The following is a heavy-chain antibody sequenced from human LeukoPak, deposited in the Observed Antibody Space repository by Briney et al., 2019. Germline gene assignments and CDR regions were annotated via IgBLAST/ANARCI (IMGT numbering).Heavy chain of an antibody. CDR3: AKDGYGDYVSDY. V-gene: IGHV3-23*01. CDR2: ISGSGGST. CDR1: GFTFSSYS. Sequence: GGSLRLSCAASGFTFSSYSMDWVRQAPGKGLEWVSAISGSGGSTYYADSVKGRFTISRDNSKNTLYLQMNSLRAEDTAVYYCAKDGYGDYVSDYWGQGTLVTVSS. J-gene: IGHJ4*02. D-gene: IGHD4-17*01.